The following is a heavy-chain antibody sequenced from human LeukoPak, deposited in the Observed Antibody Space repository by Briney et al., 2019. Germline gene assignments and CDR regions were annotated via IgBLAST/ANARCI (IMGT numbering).Heavy chain of an antibody. CDR2: IYHDGST. CDR1: GGSISSSNW. CDR3: ARTPTTVTTVGYYYYGMDV. D-gene: IGHD4-17*01. V-gene: IGHV4-4*02. Sequence: SETLSLTCGVCGGSISSSNWCSWVRQPPGKGLEWIGEIYHDGSTNYNASLKSRVTISVDKSKDQFSLKLSSVTAADTAVYYCARTPTTVTTVGYYYYGMDVWGQGTTVTVSS. J-gene: IGHJ6*02.